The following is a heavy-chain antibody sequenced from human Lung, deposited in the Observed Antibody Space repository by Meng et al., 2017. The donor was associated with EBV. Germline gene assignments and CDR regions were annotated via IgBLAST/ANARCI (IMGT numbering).Heavy chain of an antibody. Sequence: QVQLVQSGSGLKRPGDSVKVSCQAAGYTFTSSSMNWVRHAPGQGLEWMGWININTGNPTYAQGFTGRFVFSLDTSVSTAYLQIDSLRADDTAAYYCARGNGWRFDYWGQGTLVTVSS. CDR3: ARGNGWRFDY. J-gene: IGHJ4*02. CDR1: GYTFTSSS. V-gene: IGHV7-4-1*01. CDR2: ININTGNP. D-gene: IGHD6-19*01.